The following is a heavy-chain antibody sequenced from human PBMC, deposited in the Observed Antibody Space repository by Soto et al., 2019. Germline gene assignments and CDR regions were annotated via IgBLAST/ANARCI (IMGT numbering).Heavy chain of an antibody. CDR1: GFTFSSYA. V-gene: IGHV3-23*01. J-gene: IGHJ6*03. CDR2: ISGSGGST. CDR3: AKPRSSTSYYYYMDV. D-gene: IGHD2-2*01. Sequence: EVQLLESGGGLVQPGGSLRLSCAASGFTFSSYAMSWVRQAPGKGLEWVSAISGSGGSTYYADSVKGRFTISRDNSKNTLYRQMNSLRAEDTAVYYCAKPRSSTSYYYYMDVWGKGTTVTVSS.